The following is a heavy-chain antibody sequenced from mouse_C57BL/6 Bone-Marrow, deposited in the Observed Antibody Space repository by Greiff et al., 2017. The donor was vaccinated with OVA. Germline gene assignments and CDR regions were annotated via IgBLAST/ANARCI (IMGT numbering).Heavy chain of an antibody. CDR1: YTFTDYYM. CDR3: RPKYSNYVGFAY. J-gene: IGHJ3*01. V-gene: IGHV1-83*01. CDR2: YPGSGNTY. Sequence: VQLQQSGPELVKPGASVKMSCKASGYTFTDYYMHWVKRKPGKGLEWIGEIYPGSGNTYYNEKFKGKATLTADTSSSTAYMQLSSLTSEDSAVYFCARPKYSNYVGFAYWGQGTLVTVSA. D-gene: IGHD2-5*01.